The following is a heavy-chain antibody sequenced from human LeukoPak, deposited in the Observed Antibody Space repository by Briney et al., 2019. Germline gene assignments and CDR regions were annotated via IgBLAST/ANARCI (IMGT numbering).Heavy chain of an antibody. CDR2: IYTGGST. V-gene: IGHV4-4*07. J-gene: IGHJ5*02. CDR1: GGSISSYY. CDR3: ARNSYDSSGYLWFDP. D-gene: IGHD3-22*01. Sequence: SETLSLTCTVSGGSISSYYWSWIRRPAGKGLEWIGRIYTGGSTNYNPSLKSRVTMSVDTPKNQFSLKLSSVTAADTAVYYCARNSYDSSGYLWFDPWGQGTLVTVSS.